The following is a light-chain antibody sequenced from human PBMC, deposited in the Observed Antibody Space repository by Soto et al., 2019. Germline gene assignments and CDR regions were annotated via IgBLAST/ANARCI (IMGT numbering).Light chain of an antibody. CDR2: GNS. CDR1: SSNIGAGFD. CDR3: QSYDISLSGSWV. J-gene: IGLJ3*02. V-gene: IGLV1-40*01. Sequence: SVLTQPPSVSGAPGQRVTISCTGSSSNIGAGFDVHWYQHLPATAPKLLIYGNSRRPSGVPDRFSASKSGTSASLAITGLQADDEGDYYCQSYDISLSGSWVFGGGTKLTVL.